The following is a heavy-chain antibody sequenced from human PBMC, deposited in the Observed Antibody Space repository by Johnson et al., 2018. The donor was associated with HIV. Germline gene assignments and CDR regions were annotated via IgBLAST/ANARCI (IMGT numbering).Heavy chain of an antibody. J-gene: IGHJ3*02. CDR3: ARGRKDIEAADGLDNDAFDM. V-gene: IGHV3-30*04. CDR1: GFTFSYYA. D-gene: IGHD5-12*01. CDR2: ISYDGSNK. Sequence: QLVESGGGVVQPGRSLRLSCAASGFTFSYYAMHWVRQAPGKGLEWVAVISYDGSNKYYADSVKGRFTISKDISKNTLYLQMDSLRPEDTAVYYCARGRKDIEAADGLDNDAFDMWGQGTLVTVSS.